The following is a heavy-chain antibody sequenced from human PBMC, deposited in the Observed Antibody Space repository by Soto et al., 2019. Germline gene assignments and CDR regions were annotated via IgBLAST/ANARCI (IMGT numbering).Heavy chain of an antibody. V-gene: IGHV3-13*04. D-gene: IGHD3-3*01. CDR3: TKGRYLEWFLSGGGEES. CDR2: IGTAGDT. J-gene: IGHJ5*02. CDR1: GFTFSSYD. Sequence: GGSLRLSCAASGFTFSSYDMHWVRQATGKGLEWVSAIGTAGDTYYPGSVKGRFTISRENAKNSLYLQMNSLRAGDTAVYYCTKGRYLEWFLSGGGEESWGRGTLVTVSS.